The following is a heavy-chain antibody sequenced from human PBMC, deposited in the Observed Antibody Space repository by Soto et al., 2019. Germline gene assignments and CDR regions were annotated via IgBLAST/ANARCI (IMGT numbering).Heavy chain of an antibody. J-gene: IGHJ4*02. CDR1: LFIVSDNY. Sequence: EVRLVQSGGGLVQPGGSLRLSCAASLFIVSDNYMSWVRQAPGKGLEWVSLIYSGGGTDYAESVKGRFTISRDYSKNTLYLQMSSLKAVDTGIYYCATRMTTAPYWGQGTVVSDSS. D-gene: IGHD1-1*01. CDR3: ATRMTTAPY. CDR2: IYSGGGT. V-gene: IGHV3-66*01.